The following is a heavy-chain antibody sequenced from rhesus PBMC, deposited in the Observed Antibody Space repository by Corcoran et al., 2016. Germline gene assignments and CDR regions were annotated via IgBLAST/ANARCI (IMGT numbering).Heavy chain of an antibody. D-gene: IGHD2-15*01. J-gene: IGHJ4*01. CDR2: ISNGGGST. Sequence: EEQLVESGGGLVQPGGSRRLACAASGVPVSRYGRSWVRQAPGKWLECVSFISNGGGSTYYADSVKGRFTISRDNSKNTLSLQMNSLRAEDTAVYYCAKDGSSSSRFLVFDYWGQGVLVTVSS. CDR3: AKDGSSSSRFLVFDY. CDR1: GVPVSRYG. V-gene: IGHV3S5*01.